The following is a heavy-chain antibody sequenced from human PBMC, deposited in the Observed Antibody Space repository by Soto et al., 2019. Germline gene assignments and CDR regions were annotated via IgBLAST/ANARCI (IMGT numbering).Heavy chain of an antibody. V-gene: IGHV4-30-4*01. CDR3: ARDGLRLQDAFHI. CDR1: GDSIKGGDYY. Sequence: PSETLSLTCSVSGDSIKGGDYYWNWIRQSPLRGLEWIGHIHYGGSTYYNPSLESRVTISLDTSENKFSLQLTSVTAADTAVYYCARDGLRLQDAFHIWGLGTLVTVSS. J-gene: IGHJ3*02. CDR2: IHYGGST. D-gene: IGHD6-25*01.